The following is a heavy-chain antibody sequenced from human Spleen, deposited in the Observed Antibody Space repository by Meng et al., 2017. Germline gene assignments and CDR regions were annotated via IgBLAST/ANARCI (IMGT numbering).Heavy chain of an antibody. CDR1: GYTFTSYD. Sequence: ASVKVSCKASGYTFTSYDISWVRQAPGQGLEWMGWISTYNGNTNYAQKLQGRVTLTTDTSTTTAYMELRSLRSDDTAVYYCARSGSGSYSYYYYGMDVWGQGTTVTVSS. CDR2: ISTYNGNT. CDR3: ARSGSGSYSYYYYGMDV. D-gene: IGHD3-10*01. J-gene: IGHJ6*02. V-gene: IGHV1-18*01.